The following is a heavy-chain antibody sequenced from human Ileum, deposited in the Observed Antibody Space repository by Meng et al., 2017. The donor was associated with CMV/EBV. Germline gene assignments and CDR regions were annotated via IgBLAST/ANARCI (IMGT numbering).Heavy chain of an antibody. CDR2: IYSGGSAT. Sequence: RLSCAASGFTFSSSAMTWVRQAPGKGLDWVSVIYSGGSATYYADSAKGRFTISRDDSKNTLYLQMNNLRAEDTAVYYCAKGGVHYFDYWGQGSLVTVSS. CDR3: AKGGVHYFDY. CDR1: GFTFSSSA. J-gene: IGHJ4*02. V-gene: IGHV3-23*03. D-gene: IGHD3-16*01.